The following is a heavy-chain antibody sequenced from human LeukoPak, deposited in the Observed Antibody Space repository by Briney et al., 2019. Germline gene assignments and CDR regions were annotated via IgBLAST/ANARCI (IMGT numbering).Heavy chain of an antibody. V-gene: IGHV3-23*01. CDR3: AKAVGQWLVEFDY. CDR2: ISGSGGST. D-gene: IGHD6-19*01. Sequence: GGSLRLSCAASGFTFSSYAMSWVRQAPGKGLAWVSAISGSGGSTYYADSVKGRFTISRDNSKNTLYLQMNSLRAEDTAVYYCAKAVGQWLVEFDYWGQGTLVTVSS. J-gene: IGHJ4*02. CDR1: GFTFSSYA.